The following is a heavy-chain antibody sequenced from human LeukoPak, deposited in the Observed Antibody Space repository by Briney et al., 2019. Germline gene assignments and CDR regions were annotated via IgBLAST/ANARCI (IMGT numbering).Heavy chain of an antibody. CDR2: IYYSGST. V-gene: IGHV4-59*01. J-gene: IGHJ3*02. D-gene: IGHD5-18*01. CDR1: GGSISSYY. CDR3: ARGLQPHAFDI. Sequence: SETLSLTCTVSGGSISSYYWSWIRQPPEKGLEWIGYIYYSGSTNYNPSLKSRVTISVDTSKNQFSLKLSSVTAADTAVYYCARGLQPHAFDIWGQGTMVTVSS.